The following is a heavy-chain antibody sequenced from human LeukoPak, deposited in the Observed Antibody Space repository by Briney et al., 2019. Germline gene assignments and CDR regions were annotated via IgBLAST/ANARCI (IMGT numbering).Heavy chain of an antibody. Sequence: GGSLRLSCAASGFTFTSYGMHWVRQAPGKGLEWVALISSDGNNKYYADCVKGRFSISRDNSKNTLYLQMNGLRVEDTAVYYCARIGYSISWSGDYWGQGSLVTVSS. D-gene: IGHD6-13*01. J-gene: IGHJ4*02. CDR3: ARIGYSISWSGDY. CDR1: GFTFTSYG. CDR2: ISSDGNNK. V-gene: IGHV3-30*03.